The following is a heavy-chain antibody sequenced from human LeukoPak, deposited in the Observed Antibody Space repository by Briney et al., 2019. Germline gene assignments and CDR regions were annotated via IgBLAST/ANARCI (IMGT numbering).Heavy chain of an antibody. D-gene: IGHD3-16*01. J-gene: IGHJ4*02. V-gene: IGHV4-4*07. CDR1: GGSISSYY. Sequence: SETLSLTCTVSGGSISSYYWSWIRQPAGKGLEWIGRIYTSGSTNYNPSLKSRVTMSVDTSKIQFSLKLSSVTAADTAVYYCAREVEPRITLGYFDYWGQGTLVTVSS. CDR3: AREVEPRITLGYFDY. CDR2: IYTSGST.